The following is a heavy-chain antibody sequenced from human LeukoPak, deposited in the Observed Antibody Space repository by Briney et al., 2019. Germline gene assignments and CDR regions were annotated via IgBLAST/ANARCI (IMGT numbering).Heavy chain of an antibody. CDR1: GFTFSSSA. Sequence: GGSLRLSCTASGFTFSSSAMHWVRQAPGKGLEWVAVISFDGSNKYYADSAKGRFTISRDNSKNTLYLQMNSLRAEDTAVYYCARDPEYQLLYYFDYWGQGTLVTVSS. J-gene: IGHJ4*02. CDR3: ARDPEYQLLYYFDY. CDR2: ISFDGSNK. V-gene: IGHV3-30-3*01. D-gene: IGHD2-2*01.